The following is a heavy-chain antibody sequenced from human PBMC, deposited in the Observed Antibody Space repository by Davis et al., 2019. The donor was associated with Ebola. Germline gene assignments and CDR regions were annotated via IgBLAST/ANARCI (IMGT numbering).Heavy chain of an antibody. CDR1: GGSISSGGYY. V-gene: IGHV4-31*03. Sequence: MPSETLSLTCTVSGGSISSGGYYWSWIRQHPGKGLEWIGYIYYSGSTYYNPSLKSRVTTSVDTSKNQFSLKLSSVTAADTAVYYCARAGVVVVAATQVGFDPWGQGTLVTVSS. CDR3: ARAGVVVVAATQVGFDP. J-gene: IGHJ5*02. D-gene: IGHD2-15*01. CDR2: IYYSGST.